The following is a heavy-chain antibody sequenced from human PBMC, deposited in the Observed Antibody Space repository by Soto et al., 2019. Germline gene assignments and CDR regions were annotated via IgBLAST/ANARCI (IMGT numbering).Heavy chain of an antibody. CDR1: GFTFGNYA. D-gene: IGHD2-15*01. CDR3: AKDRGPYCSGGICYPPSWFDP. V-gene: IGHV3-23*01. Sequence: GGSLRLSCVGSGFTFGNYAMSWVRQAPGKGLEWVSSITGIDGRTYYADSVKGRFTISRDNPKNTLYLQMNNLRAEDTAMFYCAKDRGPYCSGGICYPPSWFDPWGQGIQVTVSS. CDR2: ITGIDGRT. J-gene: IGHJ5*02.